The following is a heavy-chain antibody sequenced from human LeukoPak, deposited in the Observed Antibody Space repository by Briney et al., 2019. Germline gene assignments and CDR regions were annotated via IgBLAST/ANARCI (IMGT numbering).Heavy chain of an antibody. CDR3: ARGGDYGDLRYFDY. Sequence: SETLSLTCTVSGGSISSSSYYWGWIRQPPGKGLEWIGSISYSGSTYYNPSLRSRVTISIDTSKNQFSLKLTSVTAADTAVYYCARGGDYGDLRYFDYWGQGTLVTVSS. V-gene: IGHV4-39*01. J-gene: IGHJ4*02. D-gene: IGHD4-17*01. CDR1: GGSISSSSYY. CDR2: ISYSGST.